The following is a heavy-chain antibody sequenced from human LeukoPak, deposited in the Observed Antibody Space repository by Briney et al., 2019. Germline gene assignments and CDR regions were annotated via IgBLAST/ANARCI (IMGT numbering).Heavy chain of an antibody. D-gene: IGHD3-22*01. CDR3: ARGDYYYDSSGWGSYFDY. Sequence: GASVKVSCKASGYTFTGYYMHWVRQAPGQGLEWMGWINPNSGGTNYAQKFQGRVTMTRDTSISTAYMELSRLRSDDTAVYYCARGDYYYDSSGWGSYFDYWGQGTLVTVSS. V-gene: IGHV1-2*02. CDR1: GYTFTGYY. CDR2: INPNSGGT. J-gene: IGHJ4*02.